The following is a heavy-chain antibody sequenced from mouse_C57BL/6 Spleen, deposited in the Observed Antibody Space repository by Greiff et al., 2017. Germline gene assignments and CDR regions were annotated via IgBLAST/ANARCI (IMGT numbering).Heavy chain of an antibody. CDR1: GFTFSSYT. V-gene: IGHV5-9*01. CDR2: ISGGGGNT. Sequence: DVMLVESGGGLVKPGGSLKLSCAASGFTFSSYTMSWVRQTPEKRLEWVATISGGGGNTYYPDSVKGRFTISRDNAKNTLYLQMSSLRSEDTALYYCARHRDYYGSSDYWYFDGWGTGTTVTVSS. J-gene: IGHJ1*03. D-gene: IGHD1-1*01. CDR3: ARHRDYYGSSDYWYFDG.